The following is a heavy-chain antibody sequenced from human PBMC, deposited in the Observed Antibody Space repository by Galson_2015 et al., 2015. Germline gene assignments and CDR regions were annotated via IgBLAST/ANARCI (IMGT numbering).Heavy chain of an antibody. V-gene: IGHV5-51*01. CDR2: IYPGDSNT. CDR3: AKQAVPGLLYFDY. CDR1: GYSFTSYW. Sequence: SGAEVKKPGESLKISCKGSGYSFTSYWIGWARQMPGKGLEWMGIIYPGDSNTRYSPSFQGQVTISADKSINTAYLQWRSLKASDTAMYYCAKQAVPGLLYFDYWGQGTLVTVSS. D-gene: IGHD6-19*01. J-gene: IGHJ4*02.